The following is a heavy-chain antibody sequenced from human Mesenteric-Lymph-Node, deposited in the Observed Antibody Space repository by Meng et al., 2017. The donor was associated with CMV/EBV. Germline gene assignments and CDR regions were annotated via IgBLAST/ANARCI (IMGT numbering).Heavy chain of an antibody. CDR3: TKEGGDHH. Sequence: GESLKISCVASGFKFSDAWMSWVRQAPGKGLEWVAFTAYDGSDKYHADSVKGRFTISRDNSKNTLYLQMNSLRAEDTAVYYCTKEGGDHHWGQGTLVTVSS. V-gene: IGHV3-30*02. D-gene: IGHD2-21*02. CDR2: TAYDGSDK. CDR1: GFKFSDAW. J-gene: IGHJ5*02.